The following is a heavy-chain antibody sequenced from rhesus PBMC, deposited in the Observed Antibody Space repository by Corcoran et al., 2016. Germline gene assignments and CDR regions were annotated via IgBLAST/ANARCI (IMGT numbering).Heavy chain of an antibody. CDR2: IYGRGGRN. Sequence: QVQLQESGPGLVKPSETLSLPCAVSGGSISGYYYWSWIRQPPGKGLEWIGSIYGRGGRNYLNPALNSVVTLSVDTSKNQFSLNLCSWTAADPALSYRASELGMIVVNFGTGFDVGVPGVLVTVSS. D-gene: IGHD3-28*01. J-gene: IGHJ5-1*01. CDR3: ASELGMIVVNFGTGFDV. CDR1: GGSISGYYY. V-gene: IGHV4S14*01.